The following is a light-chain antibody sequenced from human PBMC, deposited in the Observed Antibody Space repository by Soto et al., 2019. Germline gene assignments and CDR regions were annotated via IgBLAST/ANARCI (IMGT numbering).Light chain of an antibody. J-gene: IGLJ2*01. Sequence: QPVLTQPASVSGSPGQSITVSCTGINSDVWIYNLVSWYQHHPGKAPKLVIYEGTKRPSGVSSRFSGSKSGNTASLTISGLQAEDEGDYYCCSYTSNTVVFCGGTKLTVL. V-gene: IGLV2-23*01. CDR2: EGT. CDR3: CSYTSNTVV. CDR1: NSDVWIYNL.